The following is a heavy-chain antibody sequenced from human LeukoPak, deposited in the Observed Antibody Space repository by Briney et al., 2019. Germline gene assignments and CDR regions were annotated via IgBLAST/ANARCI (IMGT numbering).Heavy chain of an antibody. J-gene: IGHJ4*02. CDR2: IRYDGSNK. D-gene: IGHD1-26*01. CDR3: AKPGYSGSYLDY. Sequence: GGSLRLSCAASGFTFSSYGMHWVRQAPGKGLEWVAFIRYDGSNKYYADSVKGRFTISRDNSNNTLYLQMYSLRAEDTAVYYCAKPGYSGSYLDYWGQGTLVTVPS. V-gene: IGHV3-30*02. CDR1: GFTFSSYG.